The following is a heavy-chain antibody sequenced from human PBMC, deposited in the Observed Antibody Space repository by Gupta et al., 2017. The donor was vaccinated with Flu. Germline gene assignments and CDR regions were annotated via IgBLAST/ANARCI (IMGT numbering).Heavy chain of an antibody. V-gene: IGHV1-2*06. J-gene: IGHJ4*02. CDR3: ARDKCSGGACYSLDN. Sequence: QAPGQGLEWMGRINPNSGGTNSAQKFQGRVSMTRDTSISTVYMELSRLNSDDTAIYYCARDKCSGGACYSLDNWGQGTLVTVSS. CDR2: INPNSGGT. D-gene: IGHD2-15*01.